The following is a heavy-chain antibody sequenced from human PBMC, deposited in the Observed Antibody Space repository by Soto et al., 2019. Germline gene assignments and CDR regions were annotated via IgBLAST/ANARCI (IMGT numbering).Heavy chain of an antibody. CDR3: ARLEGLATISYYFDF. CDR1: GDSINIEKYY. CDR2: IYFRGNT. J-gene: IGHJ4*02. Sequence: QLQLQESGPGLVKPSETLSPTCSVSGDSINIEKYYWGWIRQPPGKGLEWIGGIYFRGNTYYNPSLQTRVTISLDKSKSKFSLKLNSVTAADSAVYFCARLEGLATISYYFDFWGQGALVTVSS. D-gene: IGHD3-9*01. V-gene: IGHV4-39*01.